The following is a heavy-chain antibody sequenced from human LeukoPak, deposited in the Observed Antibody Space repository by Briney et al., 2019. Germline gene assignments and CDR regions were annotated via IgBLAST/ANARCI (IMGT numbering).Heavy chain of an antibody. CDR3: AKRTGSSWPY. V-gene: IGHV3-23*01. CDR1: GFTFRSYA. CDR2: ISASGTIP. D-gene: IGHD6-13*01. J-gene: IGHJ4*02. Sequence: GGSLRLSCAASGFTFRSYAMSWVRQAPEKELEWISAISASGTIPYYADSVKGRFTISRDNSKNTLYLQMNSLRAEDTAVYYCAKRTGSSWPYWGQGTLVTVSS.